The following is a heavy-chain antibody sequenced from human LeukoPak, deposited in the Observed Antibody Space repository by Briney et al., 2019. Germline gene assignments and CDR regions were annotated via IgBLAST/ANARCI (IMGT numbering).Heavy chain of an antibody. Sequence: GGSLRLSCAASGFTVRNNYMIWVRQAPGKGLEWVSLLYTGGETNYADSVGGRFTISRDNSKNTVSLQKNSLRAEDTAVYYCARGFAPAYNFGVFDYWGQGTLVTVSS. CDR2: LYTGGET. CDR3: ARGFAPAYNFGVFDY. CDR1: GFTVRNNY. V-gene: IGHV3-53*01. J-gene: IGHJ4*02. D-gene: IGHD5-18*01.